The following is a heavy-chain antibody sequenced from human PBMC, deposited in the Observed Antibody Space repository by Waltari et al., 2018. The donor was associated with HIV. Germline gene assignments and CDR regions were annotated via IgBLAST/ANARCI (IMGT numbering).Heavy chain of an antibody. V-gene: IGHV3-23*01. CDR1: GFTFSIYA. CDR3: AKRYAIFYYFDY. J-gene: IGHJ4*02. D-gene: IGHD3-3*02. Sequence: EVQLLESGGGLVQPGGSLRLSCAASGFTFSIYAMSWVRQAPGKGLEWVASISCSCASTYYADSLKGRFTISRDNSKNTLSLQMNSLRAEDTAVYYCAKRYAIFYYFDYWGQGTLVTVSS. CDR2: ISCSCAST.